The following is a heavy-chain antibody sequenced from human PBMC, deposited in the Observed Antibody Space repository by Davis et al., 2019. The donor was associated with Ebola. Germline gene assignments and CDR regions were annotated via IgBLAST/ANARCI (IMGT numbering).Heavy chain of an antibody. J-gene: IGHJ6*03. Sequence: PSETLSLTCAVYGGSFSGYYWSWIRQPPGKGLEWIGEINRSGSTNYNPSLKSRVTISVDTSKNQFSLKLSSVTAADTAVYYCARVEYSGYDGGPYYYYMDVWGKGTTVTVSS. CDR2: INRSGST. CDR3: ARVEYSGYDGGPYYYYMDV. V-gene: IGHV4-34*01. CDR1: GGSFSGYY. D-gene: IGHD5-12*01.